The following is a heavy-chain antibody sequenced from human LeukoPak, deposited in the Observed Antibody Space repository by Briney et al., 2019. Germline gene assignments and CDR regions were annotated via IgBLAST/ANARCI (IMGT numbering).Heavy chain of an antibody. D-gene: IGHD6-19*01. Sequence: ASVKVSCKASGYTFTGYYMHWVRQAPGQGLEWMGWINPNSGGTNYAQKFQGWVTMTRDTSISTAYMELSRLRSDDTAVYYCARTGWHLPTTNYYGMDVWGQGTTVTVSS. CDR3: ARTGWHLPTTNYYGMDV. CDR1: GYTFTGYY. J-gene: IGHJ6*02. V-gene: IGHV1-2*04. CDR2: INPNSGGT.